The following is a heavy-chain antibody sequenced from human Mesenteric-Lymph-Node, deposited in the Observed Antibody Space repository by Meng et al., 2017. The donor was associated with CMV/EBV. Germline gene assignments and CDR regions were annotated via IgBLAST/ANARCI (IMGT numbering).Heavy chain of an antibody. V-gene: IGHV1-2*02. Sequence: ASVKVSCKTSGYTFTDYYVHWVRQAPGQGFEWMGWINPNSGGTNYAQKFQGRVTMTWDTSISTVYMELSSLRSDDTAVYYCARDSNDYNNYVADVWGQGTTVTVSS. CDR1: GYTFTDYY. J-gene: IGHJ6*02. CDR3: ARDSNDYNNYVADV. CDR2: INPNSGGT. D-gene: IGHD4-11*01.